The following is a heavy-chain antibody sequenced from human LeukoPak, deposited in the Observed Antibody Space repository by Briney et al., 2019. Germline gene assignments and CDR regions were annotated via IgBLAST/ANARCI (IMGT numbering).Heavy chain of an antibody. CDR2: IYSGGST. D-gene: IGHD6-19*01. Sequence: GGSLRLSCAASGFTVSSNYMSWVRQAPGEGLEWVSVIYSGGSTYYADSVKGRFTISRDNSKNTLYLQMNSLRAEDTAVYYCARFLSSGWYPSGYFDYWGQGTLVTVSS. CDR1: GFTVSSNY. V-gene: IGHV3-66*01. CDR3: ARFLSSGWYPSGYFDY. J-gene: IGHJ4*02.